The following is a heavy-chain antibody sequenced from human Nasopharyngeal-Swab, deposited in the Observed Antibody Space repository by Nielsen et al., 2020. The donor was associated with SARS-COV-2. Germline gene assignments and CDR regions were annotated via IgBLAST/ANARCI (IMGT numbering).Heavy chain of an antibody. J-gene: IGHJ6*02. CDR2: ISASGDRT. CDR3: AKGVTMVRGFVNYFYYYTMDV. V-gene: IGHV3-23*01. Sequence: VRQMPGKGLEWVSAISASGDRTYYADSVKGRFTISRDNSNNTLFLQLNSLRAEDAALYYCAKGVTMVRGFVNYFYYYTMDVWGQGTTVTVSS. D-gene: IGHD3-10*01.